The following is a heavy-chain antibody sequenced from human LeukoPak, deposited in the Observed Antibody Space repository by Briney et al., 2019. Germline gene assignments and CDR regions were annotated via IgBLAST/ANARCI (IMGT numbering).Heavy chain of an antibody. CDR1: GFTFQNYD. V-gene: IGHV3-23*01. D-gene: IGHD2-15*01. CDR2: ISANGGST. CDR3: TKNQGASCYSGVDC. Sequence: GRSLRLSCATSGFTFQNYDMTWVRQAPGKGLEWVSGISANGGSTYYADSVKGRFTIARDNSKNTLYLQMNSLRAEDTALYYCTKNQGASCYSGVDCWGQGTLVTVSS. J-gene: IGHJ4*02.